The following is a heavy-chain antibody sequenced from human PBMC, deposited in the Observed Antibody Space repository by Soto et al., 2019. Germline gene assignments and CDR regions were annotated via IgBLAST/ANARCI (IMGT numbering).Heavy chain of an antibody. CDR1: GGTFSMYW. CDR3: SPAPRGYSSGTGDH. CDR2: RSDDGTTT. J-gene: IGHJ4*02. V-gene: IGHV3-74*01. D-gene: IGHD2-15*01. Sequence: GGSLRLSCVVSGGTFSMYWMHWVRQVPGQSPFWVSRRSDDGTTTNYADSVRGRFTISRDNSKNTHYLQMNNLKPDDTAVDYCSPAPRGYSSGTGDHWGQGTPVTVSS.